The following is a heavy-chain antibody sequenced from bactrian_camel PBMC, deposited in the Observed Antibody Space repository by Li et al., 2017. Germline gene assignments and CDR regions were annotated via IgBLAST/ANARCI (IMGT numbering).Heavy chain of an antibody. Sequence: VQLVESGGVSLQPGGSLRLSCEASGFTFSGYYMGWFREAPGKGLEWVADIGGGGTPYYAEYMKGRFTIFSDNAKNTAYLQMNSLKPEDTAVYYCAPESMGWIRFGDWGQGTQVTVS. D-gene: IGHD5*01. J-gene: IGHJ6*01. CDR2: IGGGGTP. CDR3: APESMGWIRFGD. V-gene: IGHV3S40*01. CDR1: GFTFSGYY.